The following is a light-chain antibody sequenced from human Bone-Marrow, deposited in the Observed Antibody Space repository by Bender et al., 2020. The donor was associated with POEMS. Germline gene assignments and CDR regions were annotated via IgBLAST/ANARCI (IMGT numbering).Light chain of an antibody. Sequence: QSALTQPASVSGSPGQSITISCTGTTSDVGSYNFVSWYQQHPGKAPKLIIYEASKRPSGVSVRFSGSKSGNTASLTISGLQAEDEADYYCCSYAGSSTYVFGTGTTVTVL. CDR2: EAS. J-gene: IGLJ1*01. CDR3: CSYAGSSTYV. CDR1: TSDVGSYNF. V-gene: IGLV2-23*01.